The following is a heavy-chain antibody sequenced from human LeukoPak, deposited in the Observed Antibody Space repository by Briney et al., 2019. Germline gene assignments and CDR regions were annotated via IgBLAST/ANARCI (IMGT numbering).Heavy chain of an antibody. V-gene: IGHV4-39*07. Sequence: SETLSLTCTVSGGSISSSSYYWGWIRQPPGKGLEWIGSIYYSGSTYYNPSLKSRVTISVDTSKNQFSLKLSSVTAADTAVYYCARPSTYYCSSTSCYGYYYYMDVWGEGTTVTVSS. CDR2: IYYSGST. CDR3: ARPSTYYCSSTSCYGYYYYMDV. D-gene: IGHD2-2*01. J-gene: IGHJ6*03. CDR1: GGSISSSSYY.